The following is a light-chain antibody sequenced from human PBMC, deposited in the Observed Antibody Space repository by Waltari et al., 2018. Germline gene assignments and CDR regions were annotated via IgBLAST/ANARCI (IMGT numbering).Light chain of an antibody. CDR1: SSNIGSNT. CDR3: ATWDDGLSGVV. CDR2: LNN. Sequence: QSVLTQPPSASGTPGQRVTISCSGSSSNIGSNTVTWYQHLPGTAPKLLIHLNNRRPSGVPDRFSGSKSGTSASLAIGGLQSEDEALYYCATWDDGLSGVVFGGGTKVTVL. J-gene: IGLJ3*02. V-gene: IGLV1-44*01.